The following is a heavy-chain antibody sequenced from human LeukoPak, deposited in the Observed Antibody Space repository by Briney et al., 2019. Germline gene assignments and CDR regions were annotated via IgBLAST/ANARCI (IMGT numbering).Heavy chain of an antibody. CDR3: KGRATGLPEY. V-gene: IGHV3-74*01. CDR1: GFTFSRYW. CDR2: IDSDGTNR. D-gene: IGHD3-9*01. J-gene: IGHJ4*02. Sequence: AGGSLRLSCAASGFTFSRYWMHWVRQAPGKGLVWVSRIDSDGTNRDYADSVKGRFTISRDNAKNTVYLQMNSLRDEDTAVYYCKGRATGLPEYWGQGSLVTVSS.